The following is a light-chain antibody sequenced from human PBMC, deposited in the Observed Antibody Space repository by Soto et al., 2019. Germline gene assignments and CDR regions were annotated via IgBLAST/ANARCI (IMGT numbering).Light chain of an antibody. V-gene: IGLV1-44*01. Sequence: QSVLTQPPSASGTPGQWVTISCSGSSSDIGTNIVNWFQQLPGTAPKNLIYSNDQRPSGVPDRFSCSQSGTSASLAISGLLSEDDADYYCAAWDDSLNSWVFGGGTKVTVL. CDR1: SSDIGTNI. CDR3: AAWDDSLNSWV. CDR2: SND. J-gene: IGLJ3*02.